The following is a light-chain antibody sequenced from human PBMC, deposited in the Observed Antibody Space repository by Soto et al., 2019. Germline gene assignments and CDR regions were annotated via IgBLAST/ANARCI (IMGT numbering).Light chain of an antibody. V-gene: IGLV2-11*01. J-gene: IGLJ2*01. CDR1: SSDFGGYKY. Sequence: QSALTQPRSVSGSPGQSVSISCAGTSSDFGGYKYVSWYQQHPGKAPKLMIFDVSERPSGVPDRFSGSKSGNTASLTVSGLQAEDEAEYYCTSYAGDNIVLFGGGTKVTVL. CDR2: DVS. CDR3: TSYAGDNIVL.